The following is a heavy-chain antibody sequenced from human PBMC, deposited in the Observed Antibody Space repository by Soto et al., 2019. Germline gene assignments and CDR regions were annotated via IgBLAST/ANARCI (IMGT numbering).Heavy chain of an antibody. J-gene: IGHJ4*02. CDR2: IKSKTDGGTT. Sequence: GGSLRLSCAASGFTFSNAWINWVRQAPGKGLEWVGRIKSKTDGGTTDYAAPVKGRFAISRDDSKNILYLQMNSLKIEDTAVYYCARDPGRGNIRSNNFDNWGQGTLVTVSS. CDR1: GFTFSNAW. D-gene: IGHD2-15*01. CDR3: ARDPGRGNIRSNNFDN. V-gene: IGHV3-15*07.